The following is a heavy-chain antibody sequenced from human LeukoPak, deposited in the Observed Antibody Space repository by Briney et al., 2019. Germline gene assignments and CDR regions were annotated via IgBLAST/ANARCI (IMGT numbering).Heavy chain of an antibody. D-gene: IGHD3-3*01. CDR2: INPNSGGA. Sequence: ASVKVSCKASGYTFTGYYMHWVRQAPGQGLEWMGWINPNSGGANYAQKFQGRVTMTRGTSISTAYMELSRLRSDDTAVYYCARGARYDFWSGYTVNWFDPWGQGTLVTVSS. V-gene: IGHV1-2*02. J-gene: IGHJ5*02. CDR3: ARGARYDFWSGYTVNWFDP. CDR1: GYTFTGYY.